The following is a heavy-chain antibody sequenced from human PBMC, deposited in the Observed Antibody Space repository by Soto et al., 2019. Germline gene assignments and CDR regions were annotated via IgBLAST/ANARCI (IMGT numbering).Heavy chain of an antibody. J-gene: IGHJ4*02. CDR2: ISSNGGST. Sequence: GGSLRLSCSASGFTFSSYAMHWVRQAPGKGLEYVSAISSNGGSTYYADSVKGRFTISRDNSKNTLYLQMSSLRAEDTAVYYCVKGEGGSSSSSIGMDDYWGQGTLVTVSS. CDR1: GFTFSSYA. D-gene: IGHD6-6*01. V-gene: IGHV3-64D*06. CDR3: VKGEGGSSSSSIGMDDY.